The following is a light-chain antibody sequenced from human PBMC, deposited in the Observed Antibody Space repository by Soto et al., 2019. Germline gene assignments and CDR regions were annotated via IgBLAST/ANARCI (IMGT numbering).Light chain of an antibody. CDR1: SSSIGAGYD. V-gene: IGLV1-40*01. CDR3: QSYDSSLSGVV. J-gene: IGLJ2*01. Sequence: SVLTQPPSVSGAPGQRVTISCTGSSSSIGAGYDVHWYQHLPGTAPKLLIYGNNNRPSGVPDRFSGSKSGTSASLAITGLQAEDDADYYCQSYDSSLSGVVFGGGTQLTVL. CDR2: GNN.